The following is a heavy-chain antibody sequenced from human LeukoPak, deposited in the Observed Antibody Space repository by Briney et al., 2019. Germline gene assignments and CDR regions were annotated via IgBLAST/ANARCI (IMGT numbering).Heavy chain of an antibody. D-gene: IGHD7-27*01. V-gene: IGHV3-48*04. CDR1: GFTFSSYS. CDR2: ITGSSSTI. CDR3: AKDFPNWGADY. Sequence: GGSLRLSCVVSGFTFSSYSFNWVRQTPEKGLEWVAYITGSSSTILYADAVKGRFTISRDNAKRSLFLQMVTLRVEDTAVYYCAKDFPNWGADYWGQGTLVTVSS. J-gene: IGHJ4*02.